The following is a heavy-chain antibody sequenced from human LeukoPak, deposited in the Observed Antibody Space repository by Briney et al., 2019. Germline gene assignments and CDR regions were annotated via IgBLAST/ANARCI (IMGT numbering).Heavy chain of an antibody. CDR2: ISGSGGST. Sequence: GGSLRLSCAASGFTFSSYAMSWVRQAPGKGLEWVSAISGSGGSTYYADSVKGRFTISRDNSKNTLYLQMNSLRAEDTAVYYCARGGDSRSGYSRGYYMDVWGKGTTVTVSS. CDR3: ARGGDSRSGYSRGYYMDV. V-gene: IGHV3-23*01. D-gene: IGHD3-3*01. CDR1: GFTFSSYA. J-gene: IGHJ6*03.